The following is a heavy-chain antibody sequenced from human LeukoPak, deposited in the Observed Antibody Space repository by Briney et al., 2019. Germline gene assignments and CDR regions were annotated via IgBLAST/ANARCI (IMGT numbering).Heavy chain of an antibody. CDR2: IIPILGIA. Sequence: GASVKVSCKASGGTFSSYAISWVRQAPGQGLEWMGRIIPILGIANYAQKFQGRVTITTDKSTSTAYMELSSLRSEDTAVYYCARPEGGYDSSGYPYYFDYWGQGTLVTVSS. CDR1: GGTFSSYA. V-gene: IGHV1-69*04. CDR3: ARPEGGYDSSGYPYYFDY. J-gene: IGHJ4*02. D-gene: IGHD3-22*01.